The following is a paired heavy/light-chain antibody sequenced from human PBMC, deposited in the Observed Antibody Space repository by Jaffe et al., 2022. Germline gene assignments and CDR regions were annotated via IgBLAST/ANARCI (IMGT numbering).Heavy chain of an antibody. CDR3: AREVPERYYYDSSGYYYFDY. CDR2: IYTSGST. J-gene: IGHJ4*02. CDR1: GGSISSGSYY. V-gene: IGHV4-61*02. D-gene: IGHD3-22*01. Sequence: QVQLQESGPGLVKPSQTLSLTCTVSGGSISSGSYYWSWIRQPAGKGLEWIGRIYTSGSTNYNPSLKSRVTISVDTSKNQFSLKLSSVTAADTAVYYCAREVPERYYYDSSGYYYFDYWGQGTLVTVSS.
Light chain of an antibody. V-gene: IGLV3-1*01. CDR3: QAWDSSTAV. CDR1: KLGDKY. CDR2: QDS. J-gene: IGLJ1*01. Sequence: SYELTQPPSVSVSPGQTASITCSGDKLGDKYACWYQQKPGQSPVLVIYQDSKRPSGIPERFSGSNSGNTATLTISGTQAMDEADYYCQAWDSSTAVFGTGTKVTVL.